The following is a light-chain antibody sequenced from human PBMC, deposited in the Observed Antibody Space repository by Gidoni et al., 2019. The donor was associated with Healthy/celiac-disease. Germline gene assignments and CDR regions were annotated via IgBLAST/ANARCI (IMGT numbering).Light chain of an antibody. CDR3: MQALQTPT. CDR2: LGS. V-gene: IGKV2-28*01. Sequence: DIVMTQSPLSLPVTHGEPASLSCRSSQSLLHSNGYNYLDWYLQKPGQYPHLLIYLGSNRASWVPDRFSGSGSGTDFTLKISRVEAEYVGVYYCMQALQTPTFGQGTRLEIK. CDR1: QSLLHSNGYNY. J-gene: IGKJ2*01.